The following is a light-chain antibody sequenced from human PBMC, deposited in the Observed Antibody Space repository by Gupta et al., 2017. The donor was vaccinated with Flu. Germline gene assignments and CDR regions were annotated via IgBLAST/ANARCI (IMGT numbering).Light chain of an antibody. CDR1: QSLVPGDGNTY. CDR2: KTS. J-gene: IGKJ1*01. CDR3: KQATQNLA. V-gene: IGKV2-24*01. Sequence: DIVITQPPLSSPVTVGQPASISCRSSQSLVPGDGNTYLSWLHQTPDQPPRFLFYKTSNRFVVLPEIIGGSWAATDSPPKSSRVEAEVVGVYCCKQATQNLAFGQGTKVEIK.